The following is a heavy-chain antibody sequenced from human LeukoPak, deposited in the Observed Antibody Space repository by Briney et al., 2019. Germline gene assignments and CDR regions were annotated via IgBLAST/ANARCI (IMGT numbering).Heavy chain of an antibody. J-gene: IGHJ4*02. V-gene: IGHV3-72*01. CDR1: GFTFSDYY. CDR2: IRKKVNSYST. CDR3: ARGNNGFDN. Sequence: GGSLRLSCAASGFTFSDYYMDWVRQAPGKGLEWVGRIRKKVNSYSTEYAASVKGRFTISRDDSKNLLYLQMNSLKTEDTAVYYCARGNNGFDNWGQGTLVTVSS. D-gene: IGHD2-8*01.